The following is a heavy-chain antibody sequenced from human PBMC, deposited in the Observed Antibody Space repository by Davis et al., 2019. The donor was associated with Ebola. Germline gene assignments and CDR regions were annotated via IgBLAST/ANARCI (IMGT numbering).Heavy chain of an antibody. J-gene: IGHJ4*02. CDR1: GFTFSSYS. CDR2: IYSGGST. V-gene: IGHV3-66*04. D-gene: IGHD3-22*01. CDR3: ARPPYYYDSSGYSN. Sequence: GEPLKISCAASGFTFSSYSMNWVRQAPGKGLEWVSVIYSGGSTYYADSVKGRFTISRDNSKNTLYLQMNSLRAEDTAVYYCARPPYYYDSSGYSNWGQGTLVTVSS.